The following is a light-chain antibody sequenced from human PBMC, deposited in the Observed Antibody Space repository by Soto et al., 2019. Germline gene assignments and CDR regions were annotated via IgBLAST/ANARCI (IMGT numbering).Light chain of an antibody. V-gene: IGLV1-40*01. CDR2: GNS. J-gene: IGLJ1*01. CDR1: SSNIGAGYD. Sequence: QSVLTQPPSVSGAPGQRVTISCTGSSSNIGAGYDVHWYQLLPGTAPKLLIYGNSNRPSGVPDRFSGSKSGTSASLAITGLQAEDEADYYCQSYDSSLSGYVFGTGTTLTVL. CDR3: QSYDSSLSGYV.